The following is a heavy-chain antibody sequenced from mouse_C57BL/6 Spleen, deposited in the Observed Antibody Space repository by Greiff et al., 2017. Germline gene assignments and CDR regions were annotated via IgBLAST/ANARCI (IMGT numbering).Heavy chain of an antibody. CDR2: ISDGGSYT. CDR1: GFTFSSYA. CDR3: ARDGGFTTVVATYYCDY. D-gene: IGHD1-1*01. J-gene: IGHJ2*01. Sequence: EVKLMESGGGLVKPGGSLKLSCAASGFTFSSYAMSWVRQTPEKRLEWVATISDGGSYTYYPDNVKGRFTISRDNAKNNLYLQMSHLKSEDTAMYYCARDGGFTTVVATYYCDYWGQGTTRTVAS. V-gene: IGHV5-4*01.